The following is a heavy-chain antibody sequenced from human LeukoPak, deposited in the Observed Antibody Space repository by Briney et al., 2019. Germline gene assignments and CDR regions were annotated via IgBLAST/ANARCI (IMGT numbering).Heavy chain of an antibody. V-gene: IGHV1-18*01. D-gene: IGHD2-2*01. CDR1: GYTFTSYG. CDR2: ISAYNGNT. CDR3: ARVHVPAAVVPIDY. J-gene: IGHJ4*02. Sequence: GSVKVSCKASGYTFTSYGISWVRQAPGQGLEWMGWISAYNGNTNYAQKLQGRVTTTTHTSTSTAYMELRSLRSDDTAVYYCARVHVPAAVVPIDYWGQGTLVTVSS.